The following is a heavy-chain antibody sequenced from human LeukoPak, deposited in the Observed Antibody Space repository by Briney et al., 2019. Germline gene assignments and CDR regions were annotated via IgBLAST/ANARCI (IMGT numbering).Heavy chain of an antibody. V-gene: IGHV4-61*02. J-gene: IGHJ3*02. D-gene: IGHD3-10*01. CDR1: GGSISSGSYY. CDR2: IYTSGST. CDR3: ARALWFGDTRAFDI. Sequence: SQTLSLTCTVSGGSISSGSYYWSWIRQPAGKGLEWIGRIYTSGSTNYNPSLKSRVTISVDTSRNQFSLRLSSVTAADTAVYYCARALWFGDTRAFDIWGQGTMVTVSS.